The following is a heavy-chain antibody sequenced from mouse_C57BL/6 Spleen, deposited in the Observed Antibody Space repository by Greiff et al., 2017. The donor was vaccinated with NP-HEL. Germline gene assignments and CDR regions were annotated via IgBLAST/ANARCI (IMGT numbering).Heavy chain of an antibody. CDR2: INPYNGGT. CDR3: AREENDYDVGGWFAY. J-gene: IGHJ3*01. V-gene: IGHV1-19*01. CDR1: GYTFTDYY. Sequence: VQLQQSGPVLVKPGASVKMSCKASGYTFTDYYMNWVKQSHGKSLEWIGVINPYNGGTSYNQKFKGKATLTVDMSSSTAYMELNSLTSEDSAVYYCAREENDYDVGGWFAYWGQGTLVTVSA. D-gene: IGHD2-4*01.